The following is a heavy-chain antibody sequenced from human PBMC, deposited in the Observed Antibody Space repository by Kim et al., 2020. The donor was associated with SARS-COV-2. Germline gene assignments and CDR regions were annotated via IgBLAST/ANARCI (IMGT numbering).Heavy chain of an antibody. CDR3: ARMLGVLRYFDWYKAVYYFDY. Sequence: SETLSLTCAVYGGSFSGYYWSLIRQPPGKGLEWIGEINHSGSTNYNPSLKSRVTISVDTSKNQFSLKLSSVTAADTAVYYCARMLGVLRYFDWYKAVYYFDYWGQGTLVTVSS. V-gene: IGHV4-34*01. CDR1: GGSFSGYY. D-gene: IGHD3-9*01. CDR2: INHSGST. J-gene: IGHJ4*02.